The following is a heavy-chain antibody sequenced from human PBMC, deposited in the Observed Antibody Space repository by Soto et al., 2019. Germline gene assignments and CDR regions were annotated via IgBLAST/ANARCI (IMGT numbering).Heavy chain of an antibody. CDR2: IIPIFGTA. CDR1: GGTFSSYA. Sequence: SVKVSCKASGGTFSSYAISWVRQAPGQGLEWMGGIIPIFGTANYAQKFQGRVTITADESTSTAYMELSSLRSEDTAVYYCESGDSSGYFFIWGQGTLVTVSS. CDR3: ESGDSSGYFFI. V-gene: IGHV1-69*13. D-gene: IGHD3-22*01. J-gene: IGHJ4*02.